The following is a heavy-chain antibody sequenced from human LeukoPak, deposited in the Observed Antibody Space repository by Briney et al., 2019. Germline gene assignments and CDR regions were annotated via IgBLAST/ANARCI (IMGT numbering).Heavy chain of an antibody. CDR2: INWNGGST. CDR1: GFTFDDYG. V-gene: IGHV3-20*04. CDR3: ARVGHDYGDLTYYYYYYMDV. D-gene: IGHD4-17*01. J-gene: IGHJ6*03. Sequence: GGSLRLSCAASGFTFDDYGMSWVRQAPGKGLEWVSGINWNGGSTGYADSVKGRFTISRDNAKNSLYLQMNSLRAEDTALYYCARVGHDYGDLTYYYYYYMDVWGKGTTVTVSS.